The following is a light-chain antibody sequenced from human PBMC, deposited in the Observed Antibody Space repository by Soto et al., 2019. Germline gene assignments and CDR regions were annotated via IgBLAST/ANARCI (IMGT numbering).Light chain of an antibody. CDR3: QQRRNRPTT. J-gene: IGKJ1*01. Sequence: EIVWTQSPATLSFSPGERATLSCRARLSCSCYLAWYQHKPGQAPRLLIYDASNRPTGIPSRFSGSGSGTDFTLTILTLEHEDFAVYDCQQRRNRPTTFGQGTQVEIK. V-gene: IGKV3-11*01. CDR1: LSCSCY. CDR2: DAS.